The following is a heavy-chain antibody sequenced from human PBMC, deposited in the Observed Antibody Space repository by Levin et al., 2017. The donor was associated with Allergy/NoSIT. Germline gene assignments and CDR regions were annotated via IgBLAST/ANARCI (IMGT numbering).Heavy chain of an antibody. CDR1: GGTLSSHT. CDR3: SSSTIVDYLFYAMDI. CDR2: IITVVGTS. J-gene: IGHJ6*02. D-gene: IGHD3-10*01. V-gene: IGHV1-69*06. Sequence: PVASVKVSCKTSGGTLSSHTINWVRQAPGRGLEWMGGIITVVGTSSYSQKFQGRVTFTADKSTGTAYMELSSLSSTDTAVYYCSSSTIVDYLFYAMDIWGQGTTVTVSS.